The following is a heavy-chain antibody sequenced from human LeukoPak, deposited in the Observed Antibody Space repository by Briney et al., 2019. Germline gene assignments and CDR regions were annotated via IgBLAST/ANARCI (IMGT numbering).Heavy chain of an antibody. V-gene: IGHV3-23*01. J-gene: IGHJ4*02. CDR2: ISGSGGST. CDR1: GFMFRSYA. Sequence: PGGSLRPSCVDSGFMFRSYAMSWARQAPGKGLEWDSAISGSGGSTYYEDSVKGRFTISRDNSKNTLFLLMNSLRVEDSAVYYCATNAGSYYGSGSYHSFWGQGTLVTVSS. D-gene: IGHD3-10*01. CDR3: ATNAGSYYGSGSYHSF.